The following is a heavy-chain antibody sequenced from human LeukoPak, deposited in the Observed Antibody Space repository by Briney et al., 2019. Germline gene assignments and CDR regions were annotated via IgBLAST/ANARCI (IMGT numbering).Heavy chain of an antibody. J-gene: IGHJ6*03. CDR1: GFTFSSYW. CDR3: ARDNPIHSYYYMDV. CDR2: INSDGSRT. V-gene: IGHV3-74*01. Sequence: GGSLRLSCAASGFTFSSYWMHWVRQAPGKGLVWVSRINSDGSRTSYADSVKGRFTISRDNAKNSLYLQMNSLRAEDTAVYYCARDNPIHSYYYMDVWGKGTTVTVSS.